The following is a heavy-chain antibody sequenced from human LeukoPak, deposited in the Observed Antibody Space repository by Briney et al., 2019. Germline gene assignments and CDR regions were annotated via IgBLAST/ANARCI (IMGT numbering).Heavy chain of an antibody. CDR2: INHSGST. CDR3: ARGQEGYDFWSGYWYFDY. CDR1: GGSISSYY. J-gene: IGHJ4*02. D-gene: IGHD3-3*01. Sequence: PSETLSLTCTVSGGSISSYYWSWIRQPPGKGLEWIGEINHSGSTNYNPSLKSRVTISVDTSKNQFSLKLSSVTAADTAVYYCARGQEGYDFWSGYWYFDYWGQGTLVTVSS. V-gene: IGHV4-34*01.